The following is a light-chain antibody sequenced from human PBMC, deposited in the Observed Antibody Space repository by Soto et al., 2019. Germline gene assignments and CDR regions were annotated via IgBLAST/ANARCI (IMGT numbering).Light chain of an antibody. V-gene: IGKV1-39*01. J-gene: IGKJ5*01. CDR3: QQSYSTPSIT. CDR1: QSISSY. CDR2: AAS. Sequence: DLQMTQSPSSLSASVGDRVTITCRASQSISSYLNWYQQKPGKAPKLLIYAASSLKSGVPSRFSGSGSGTDFTLTISSLQPEDFATYYCQQSYSTPSITFGQGTRLEIK.